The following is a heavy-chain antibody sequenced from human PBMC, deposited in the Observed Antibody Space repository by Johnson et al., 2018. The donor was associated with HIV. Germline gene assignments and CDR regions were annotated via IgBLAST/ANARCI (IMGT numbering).Heavy chain of an antibody. J-gene: IGHJ3*02. CDR1: GFSFDEYG. D-gene: IGHD1-26*01. Sequence: EVQLVESGGGVERPGGSLRLSCSGSGFSFDEYGMSWVRQVPGKGLEWVPVIYSGGSTYYADSVKGRFTISRDNSKNTLYLQMNSLRAEDTAVYYCAREVGNASAFDIWGQGAMVTVSS. V-gene: IGHV3-66*01. CDR2: IYSGGST. CDR3: AREVGNASAFDI.